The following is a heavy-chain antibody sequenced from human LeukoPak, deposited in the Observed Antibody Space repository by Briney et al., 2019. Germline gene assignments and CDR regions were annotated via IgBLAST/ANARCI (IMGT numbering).Heavy chain of an antibody. D-gene: IGHD3-3*01. CDR1: GGSTSNYF. CDR3: ARDLEGHGYYFDY. V-gene: IGHV4-4*07. Sequence: SETLSLTCTVSGGSTSNYFCTWLRQSAGKGLEWIGRIHTSGSTNYNPSLKSRVSMSVGTSKNQFSLKLSSVTAADTAVYYCARDLEGHGYYFDYWGQGALVTVSS. J-gene: IGHJ4*02. CDR2: IHTSGST.